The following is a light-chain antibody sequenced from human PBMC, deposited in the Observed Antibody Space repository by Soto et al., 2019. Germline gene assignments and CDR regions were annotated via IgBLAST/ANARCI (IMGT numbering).Light chain of an antibody. CDR3: QQYNNWPPIT. CDR1: EDISTY. CDR2: SAS. Sequence: MTQSPTSLSASVGDRVTITCRASEDISTYLAWYQQKPGQAPRVLIYSASTRATGIPARFSGSGSGTEFTLTISSLQSEDFAVYYCQQYNNWPPITFGQGTRLEIK. V-gene: IGKV3-15*01. J-gene: IGKJ5*01.